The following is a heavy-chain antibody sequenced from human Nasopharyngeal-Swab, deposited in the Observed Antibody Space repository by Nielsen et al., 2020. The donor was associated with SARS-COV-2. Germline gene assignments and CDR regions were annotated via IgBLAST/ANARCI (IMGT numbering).Heavy chain of an antibody. CDR3: ARDRYDFWSGYYTPYYYYYGMDV. Sequence: WIRQPPGKGLEWVSSISSSSSYIYYADSVKGRFTISRDNAKNSLYLQMNSLRAEDTAVYYCARDRYDFWSGYYTPYYYYYGMDVWGQGTTVTVS. CDR2: ISSSSSYI. V-gene: IGHV3-21*01. J-gene: IGHJ6*02. D-gene: IGHD3-3*01.